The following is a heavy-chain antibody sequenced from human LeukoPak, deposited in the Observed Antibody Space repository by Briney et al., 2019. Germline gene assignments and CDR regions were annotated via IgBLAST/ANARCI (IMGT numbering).Heavy chain of an antibody. J-gene: IGHJ4*02. CDR1: GYSFTSYW. V-gene: IGHV5-51*01. CDR3: ARQYDSSGYCFDY. D-gene: IGHD3-22*01. Sequence: GESLKISCKGSGYSFTSYWIGWLRQMPGKGLEWMGIIYPGDSDTRYSPSFQGQVTISADKSISTAYLQWSSLKASDTAMYYCARQYDSSGYCFDYWGQGTLVTVSS. CDR2: IYPGDSDT.